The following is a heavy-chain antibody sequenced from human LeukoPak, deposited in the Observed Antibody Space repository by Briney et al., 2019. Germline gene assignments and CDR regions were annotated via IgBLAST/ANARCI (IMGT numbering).Heavy chain of an antibody. CDR3: ATNWDPMVRGYDI. CDR2: ISAYNGNT. J-gene: IGHJ3*02. Sequence: ASVKVSCKASGYTFTSYGISWVRQAPGQGLERMGWISAYNGNTNYAQKLQGRVTMTEDTSTDTAYMELSSLRSEDTAVYYCATNWDPMVRGYDIWGQGTMVTVSS. D-gene: IGHD3-10*01. V-gene: IGHV1-18*01. CDR1: GYTFTSYG.